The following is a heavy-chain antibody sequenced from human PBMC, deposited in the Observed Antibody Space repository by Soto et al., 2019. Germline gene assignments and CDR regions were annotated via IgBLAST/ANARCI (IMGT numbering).Heavy chain of an antibody. CDR3: ARDPKAWNSGYDIGGGYYGMDV. J-gene: IGHJ6*02. D-gene: IGHD5-12*01. V-gene: IGHV1-69*08. Sequence: QVQLVQSGAEVKKPGSSVKLSCKASGGTFSSYTISWVRQAPGQGLEWMGRIIPILGIANYAQKFQGRVTITADKSTSTAYMELSSLRSEDTAVYYCARDPKAWNSGYDIGGGYYGMDVWGQGTTVTVSS. CDR2: IIPILGIA. CDR1: GGTFSSYT.